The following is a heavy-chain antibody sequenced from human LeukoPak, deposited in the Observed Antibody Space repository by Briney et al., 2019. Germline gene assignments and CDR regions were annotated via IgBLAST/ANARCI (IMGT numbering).Heavy chain of an antibody. V-gene: IGHV3-66*02. CDR2: ICSGGST. J-gene: IGHJ4*02. CDR1: GFTVSSNY. CDR3: VRVGYSYGYGDWNHFDY. D-gene: IGHD5-18*01. Sequence: PGGSLRLSCAASGFTVSSNYMSWVRQAPGKGLEWVSIICSGGSTYYADSVKGRFTISRDNSKNTLYLQMNSLRAEDTAVYFCVRVGYSYGYGDWNHFDYWGQGTLVTVSS.